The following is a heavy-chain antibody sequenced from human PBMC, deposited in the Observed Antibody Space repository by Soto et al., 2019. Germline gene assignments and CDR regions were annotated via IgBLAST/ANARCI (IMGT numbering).Heavy chain of an antibody. V-gene: IGHV4-30-4*01. CDR3: ARGNAYGGVFYFDY. J-gene: IGHJ4*02. D-gene: IGHD3-3*01. CDR2: IFYSGST. Sequence: QVQLQESGPGLVQPSQTLSLTCTVSGDSISSGDYYWTWIRQPPGKGLEWIGYIFYSGSTYSNPSLNSRVSISVDTSKNQFSQKLNSVTAADTAVYYCARGNAYGGVFYFDYWGQGALVTVSS. CDR1: GDSISSGDYY.